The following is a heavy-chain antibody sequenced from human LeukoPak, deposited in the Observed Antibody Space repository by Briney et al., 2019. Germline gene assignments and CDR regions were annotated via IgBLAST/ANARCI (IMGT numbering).Heavy chain of an antibody. V-gene: IGHV3-30*18. CDR3: AKEKAIATINYGLDV. Sequence: PGGSLRLFCAASGFTFDTYGMLWVRQAPGKGLEWVAVIAYDGSNRVYADSVKGRFTISRDNSKNTLYLQMNSLRGEDTAVYYCAKEKAIATINYGLDVWGQGTAVTVSS. CDR1: GFTFDTYG. J-gene: IGHJ6*02. CDR2: IAYDGSNR. D-gene: IGHD1-1*01.